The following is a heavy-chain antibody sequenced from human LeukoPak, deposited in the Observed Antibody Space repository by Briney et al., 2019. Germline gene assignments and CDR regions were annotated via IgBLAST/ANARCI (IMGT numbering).Heavy chain of an antibody. CDR2: IYHSGST. CDR3: ARGIAAAGALYYYYMDV. J-gene: IGHJ6*03. V-gene: IGHV4-30-2*01. D-gene: IGHD6-13*01. CDR1: GGSICSGGYY. Sequence: KASETLSLTCTVSGGSICSGGYYWSWIRQPPGKGLEWIGYIYHSGSTYYNPSFKSRVTISVDRSKNQFSLKLSSVTAADTAVYYCARGIAAAGALYYYYMDVWGKGTTVTVSS.